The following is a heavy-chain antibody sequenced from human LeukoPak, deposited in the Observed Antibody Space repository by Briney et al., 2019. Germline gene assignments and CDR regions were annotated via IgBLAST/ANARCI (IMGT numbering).Heavy chain of an antibody. CDR3: AKDEFRGSGLIDY. V-gene: IGHV3-23*01. J-gene: IGHJ4*02. Sequence: GGSLRLSCAASGLTLSTYAGNWVRQAPGKGLEWVSVISISGAKTYYADSLKGRFTISRDNFKNTLYLQMNSLRVEDTAVYYCAKDEFRGSGLIDYWGQGTLATVSS. CDR1: GLTLSTYA. D-gene: IGHD6-19*01. CDR2: ISISGAKT.